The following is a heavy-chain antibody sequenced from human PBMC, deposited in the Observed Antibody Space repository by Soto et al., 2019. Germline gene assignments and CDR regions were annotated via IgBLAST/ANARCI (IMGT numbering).Heavy chain of an antibody. D-gene: IGHD6-13*01. Sequence: QVQLVESGGGVVQPGRSLRLSCAASGFTFSSYGMHWVRQAPGKGLEWVAVIWYDGSNKYYADSVKGRFTISRDNSKNTLYLKMNSLRAEDTAVYYCARDHGSSWYKNTYYGMDVWGQGTTVTVSS. CDR3: ARDHGSSWYKNTYYGMDV. J-gene: IGHJ6*02. V-gene: IGHV3-33*01. CDR2: IWYDGSNK. CDR1: GFTFSSYG.